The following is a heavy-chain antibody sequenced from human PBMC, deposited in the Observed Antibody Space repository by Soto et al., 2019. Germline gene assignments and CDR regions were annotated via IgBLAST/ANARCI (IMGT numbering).Heavy chain of an antibody. CDR2: IFPRDSDV. Sequence: GSLKISCRASGYDFNNFWIGWVRQMPGKGLEWVGIIFPRDSDVRHSPSFQGRVTISVDKSINAAYLQWSGLKASDTAMYYCARHFDCSTTSCYIDYWGQGSPVTVSS. V-gene: IGHV5-51*01. J-gene: IGHJ4*03. CDR3: ARHFDCSTTSCYIDY. D-gene: IGHD2-2*01. CDR1: GYDFNNFW.